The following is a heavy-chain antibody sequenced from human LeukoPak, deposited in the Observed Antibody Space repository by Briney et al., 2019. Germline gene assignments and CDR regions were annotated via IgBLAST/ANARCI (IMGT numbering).Heavy chain of an antibody. V-gene: IGHV3-7*01. CDR2: IKQDGSEK. Sequence: PAGPLRLSCAASGFTFSHYWMTWIRQAPGKGLEWVANIKQDGSEKYYVDSVKGRFTISRDNAKNSLYLQMNSLRVDDTALYYCARAGYTYTTLYYWGQGTLVTVSS. J-gene: IGHJ4*02. CDR1: GFTFSHYW. CDR3: ARAGYTYTTLYY. D-gene: IGHD5-18*01.